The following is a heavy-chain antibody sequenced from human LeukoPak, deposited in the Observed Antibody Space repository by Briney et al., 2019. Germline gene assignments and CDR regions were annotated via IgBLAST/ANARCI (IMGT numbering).Heavy chain of an antibody. J-gene: IGHJ5*02. CDR3: ARDVSGDSSSWYWFDP. CDR2: IKQDGSEK. D-gene: IGHD6-13*01. CDR1: GFTFSSYW. Sequence: GGSLRLSCAASGFTFSSYWMSWVRQAPGKGLEWVANIKQDGSEKYYVDSVQGRFTISRDNAKNSLYLQMNSLRAEDTAVYYCARDVSGDSSSWYWFDPWGQGTLVTVSS. V-gene: IGHV3-7*03.